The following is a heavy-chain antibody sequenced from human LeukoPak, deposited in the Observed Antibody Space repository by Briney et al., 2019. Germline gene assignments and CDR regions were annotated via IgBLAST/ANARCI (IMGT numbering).Heavy chain of an antibody. CDR3: AAMGYDFWSGYSAFDY. CDR1: GYTFTSYG. Sequence: ASVKVSCKASGYTFTSYGISWVRQAPGQGLEWMGWISAYNGNTNYAQKFQGRVTMTRDTSISTAYMELSRLRSDDTAVYYCAAMGYDFWSGYSAFDYWGQGTLVTVSS. V-gene: IGHV1-18*01. J-gene: IGHJ4*02. D-gene: IGHD3-3*01. CDR2: ISAYNGNT.